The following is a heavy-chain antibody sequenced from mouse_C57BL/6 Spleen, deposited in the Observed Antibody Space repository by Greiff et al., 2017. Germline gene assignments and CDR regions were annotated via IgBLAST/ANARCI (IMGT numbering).Heavy chain of an antibody. Sequence: QVQLQQPGTELVKPGASVKLSCKASGYTFTSYWMQWVNQRPGQGLEWIGEIDPSDSYTNYNQKFKGKATLTVDTSSSTAYMQLSSLTSEDSAVYYCASASSGSPWFAYWGQGTLVTVSA. J-gene: IGHJ3*01. CDR1: GYTFTSYW. CDR3: ASASSGSPWFAY. D-gene: IGHD3-2*02. V-gene: IGHV1-50*01. CDR2: IDPSDSYT.